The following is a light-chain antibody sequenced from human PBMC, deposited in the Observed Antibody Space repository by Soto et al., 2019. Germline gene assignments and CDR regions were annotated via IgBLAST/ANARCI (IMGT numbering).Light chain of an antibody. CDR2: EVS. CDR3: SSYTFTTTVV. Sequence: QSALTQPASVSGSPGQSITISCTGTSSDIGAYTFVSWYQHHPGQAPKLIIYEVSNRPSGVSHRFSGSKSGNTASLTISGLQAEDEADYYCSSYTFTTTVVFGGGTKLTVL. CDR1: SSDIGAYTF. V-gene: IGLV2-14*01. J-gene: IGLJ2*01.